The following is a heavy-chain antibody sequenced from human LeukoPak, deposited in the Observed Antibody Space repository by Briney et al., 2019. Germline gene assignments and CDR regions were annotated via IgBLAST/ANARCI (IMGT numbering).Heavy chain of an antibody. CDR3: ARGRVGALDY. J-gene: IGHJ4*02. V-gene: IGHV1-69*05. CDR2: IIPIFGTA. CDR1: GGTFSSYA. Sequence: GASVKVSCKASGGTFSSYAISWVRQAPGQGLEWMGGIIPIFGTANYAQKFQGRVTITTDESTSTAYMELSSLRSEDTPVYYCARGRVGALDYWGQGTLVTVSS. D-gene: IGHD1-26*01.